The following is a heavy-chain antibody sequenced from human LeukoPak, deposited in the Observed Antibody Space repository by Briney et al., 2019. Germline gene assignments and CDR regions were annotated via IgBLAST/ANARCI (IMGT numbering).Heavy chain of an antibody. CDR2: IYPGDSDT. D-gene: IGHD2-15*01. Sequence: GESLQISCRGSGYSFTTYWIAWVRQMPGKGREWMGIIYPGDSDTRHSPSFQGQVTISVAKSISTVYLQWSSLKASDTAMYYCARVATASFDQWGQGTLVTVSS. CDR1: GYSFTTYW. V-gene: IGHV5-51*01. CDR3: ARVATASFDQ. J-gene: IGHJ4*02.